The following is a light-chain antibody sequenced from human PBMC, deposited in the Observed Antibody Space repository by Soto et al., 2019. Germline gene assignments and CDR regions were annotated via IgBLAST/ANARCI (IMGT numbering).Light chain of an antibody. J-gene: IGKJ3*01. CDR3: QQYIRYPFT. CDR2: KAS. V-gene: IGKV1-5*03. CDR1: QSVRSW. Sequence: DIQMTQSPSTLSASVGDKVTITCRASQSVRSWLAWYQQKQGKPPNLLIFKASILHTGVPSRFRGTGSETEFTLTIESLQPDDFATYYYQQYIRYPFTFDPGTKLDTK.